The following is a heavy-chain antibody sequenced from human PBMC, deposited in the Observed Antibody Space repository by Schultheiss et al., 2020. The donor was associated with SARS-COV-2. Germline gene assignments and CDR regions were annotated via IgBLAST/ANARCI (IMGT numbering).Heavy chain of an antibody. V-gene: IGHV1-58*01. Sequence: SVKVSCKASGFTFTSSAVQWVRQARGQRLEWIGWIVVGSGNTNYAQKFQERVTITRDMSTSTAYMELSSLRSEDTAVYYCAATYDFWSGYVSYWYFDLWGRGTLVTSPQ. D-gene: IGHD3-3*01. CDR1: GFTFTSSA. J-gene: IGHJ2*01. CDR3: AATYDFWSGYVSYWYFDL. CDR2: IVVGSGNT.